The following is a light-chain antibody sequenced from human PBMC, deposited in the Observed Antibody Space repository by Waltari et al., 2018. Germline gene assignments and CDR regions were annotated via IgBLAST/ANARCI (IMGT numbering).Light chain of an antibody. CDR1: QNIANY. V-gene: IGKV1-39*01. CDR3: QQSYSTPRT. CDR2: AAS. J-gene: IGKJ2*01. Sequence: DIQMTQSPSSLSASVGDRVTITCLASQNIANYLNWYQQKPGTAPELLIYAASNLHGGVPSRFTGSGSGTDFTLTISSVQPEDLATYYCQQSYSTPRTFGQGTKLDI.